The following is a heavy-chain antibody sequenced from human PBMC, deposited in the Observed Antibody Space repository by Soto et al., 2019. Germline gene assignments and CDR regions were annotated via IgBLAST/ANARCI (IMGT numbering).Heavy chain of an antibody. V-gene: IGHV3-23*01. CDR1: GFTFSNYG. D-gene: IGHD3-10*01. CDR3: AKDLGFDGSGIEI. J-gene: IGHJ4*02. Sequence: EVQLLESGGGLVQPGGSLRLSCAVSGFTFSNYGMSWVRQAPGKGLEWVSATSGSGDTTYYADSVKGRFIISRDNSKNTLYVQMSSLRAEDTAVYYCAKDLGFDGSGIEIWGQGPLVTVSP. CDR2: TSGSGDTT.